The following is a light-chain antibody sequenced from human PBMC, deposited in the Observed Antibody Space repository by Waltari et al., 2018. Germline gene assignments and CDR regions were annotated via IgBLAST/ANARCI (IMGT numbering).Light chain of an antibody. CDR2: EVS. CDR1: SSDVGGYNY. J-gene: IGLJ2*01. Sequence: QSALTQPASVSGSPGQSITISCTGTSSDVGGYNYVSWYQQHPGKAPKLIIYEVSNRPSGVSNRFSGSKSGNTASLNISGLQAEDEADYYCSSYTSSSTLDVVFGGGTKLTVL. V-gene: IGLV2-14*01. CDR3: SSYTSSSTLDVV.